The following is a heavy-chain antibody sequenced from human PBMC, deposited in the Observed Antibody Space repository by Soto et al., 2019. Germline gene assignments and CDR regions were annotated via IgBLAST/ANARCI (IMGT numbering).Heavy chain of an antibody. Sequence: TWETLSLTCTVSGGSISRYYWSWIRQPRGKGLEWMGYIYYSGSTNYNPSLKRRVTISVDTPKNQFSLKLSSVTAADTAVYYCARGRDSSGYSTLGYWGQGTLVTSP. D-gene: IGHD3-22*01. CDR3: ARGRDSSGYSTLGY. V-gene: IGHV4-59*01. CDR2: IYYSGST. CDR1: GGSISRYY. J-gene: IGHJ4*02.